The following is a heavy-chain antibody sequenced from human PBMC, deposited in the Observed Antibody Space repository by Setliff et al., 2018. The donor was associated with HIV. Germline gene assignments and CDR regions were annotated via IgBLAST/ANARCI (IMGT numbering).Heavy chain of an antibody. CDR3: AREGKTALVTKYFDY. J-gene: IGHJ4*01. V-gene: IGHV4-39*07. CDR1: GGSIKSSSDY. CDR2: IYYSGST. D-gene: IGHD5-18*01. Sequence: SETLSLTCTVSGGSIKSSSDYWGWIRQPPGKGLEWIGTIYYSGSTYYNPSLKSRVTISVDTSKNQFSLKMNSVTAADTAVYYCAREGKTALVTKYFDYWGHGKLVTVS.